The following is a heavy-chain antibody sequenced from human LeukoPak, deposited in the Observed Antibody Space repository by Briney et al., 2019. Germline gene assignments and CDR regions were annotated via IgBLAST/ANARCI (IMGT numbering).Heavy chain of an antibody. CDR1: GFTFDDYA. D-gene: IGHD3-10*01. Sequence: PGGSLRLSCAASGFTFDDYAMHWVRQPPGKGLEWVSGISWNSGSIGYADSVKGRFTISRDNAKNSLYLQMNSLRAEDTALYYCAKDIGSASYYYMDVWGQGTAVTVSS. V-gene: IGHV3-9*01. CDR3: AKDIGSASYYYMDV. J-gene: IGHJ6*03. CDR2: ISWNSGSI.